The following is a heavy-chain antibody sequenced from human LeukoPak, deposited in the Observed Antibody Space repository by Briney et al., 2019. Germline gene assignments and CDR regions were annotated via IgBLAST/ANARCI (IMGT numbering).Heavy chain of an antibody. D-gene: IGHD3-22*01. CDR1: GYTFIDYY. Sequence: ASVKVSCKASGYTFIDYYIHWVRQAPGQGLEWIGWINPDSGDTNYAQQFQGRVTMTRDTSITTVYMDLSRLRFDDTAVYYCASKTYGSTGYYYFQHWGQGTLVTVSS. CDR2: INPDSGDT. V-gene: IGHV1-2*02. CDR3: ASKTYGSTGYYYFQH. J-gene: IGHJ1*01.